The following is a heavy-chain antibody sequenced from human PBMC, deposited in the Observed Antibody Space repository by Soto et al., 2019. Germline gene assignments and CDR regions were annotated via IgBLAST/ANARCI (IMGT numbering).Heavy chain of an antibody. CDR2: ISSSSSYI. J-gene: IGHJ6*02. V-gene: IGHV3-21*01. CDR3: ARDLGIAAAGRGYYGMDV. CDR1: GFTFSIYS. Sequence: ESGGGLVKPGGSLRLSCAASGFTFSIYSMNWVRQAPGKGLEWVSSISSSSSYIYYADSVKGRFTISRDNAKNSLYLQMNSLRAEDTAVYYCARDLGIAAAGRGYYGMDVWGQGTTVTVSS. D-gene: IGHD6-13*01.